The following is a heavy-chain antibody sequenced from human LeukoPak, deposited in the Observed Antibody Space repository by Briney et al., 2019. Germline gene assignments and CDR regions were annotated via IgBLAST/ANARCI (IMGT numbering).Heavy chain of an antibody. CDR2: IYSGGST. D-gene: IGHD6-19*01. V-gene: IGHV3-66*01. J-gene: IGHJ4*02. Sequence: GGSLRLSCAASGFTVSSNYMSWVRQAPGKGLEWVSVIYSGGSTYYADSVKGRFTISRDNSKNTLYLQMNSLRAEDTAVYYCARVPSSGWYGFDYWGQGTLVTVSS. CDR3: ARVPSSGWYGFDY. CDR1: GFTVSSNY.